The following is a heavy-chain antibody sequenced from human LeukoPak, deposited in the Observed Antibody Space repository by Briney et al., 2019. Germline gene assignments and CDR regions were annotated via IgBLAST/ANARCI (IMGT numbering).Heavy chain of an antibody. CDR3: ASGTHYYGMDV. CDR2: IDPSDSYT. CDR1: GYSFTSYW. D-gene: IGHD1-26*01. V-gene: IGHV5-10-1*01. J-gene: IGHJ6*02. Sequence: GESLKISCKGSGYSFTSYWISWVRQMSGKGLEWMGRIDPSDSYTNYSPSFQGHVTISADKSIGTAYLQWSSLKASDTAMYYCASGTHYYGMDVWGQGTTVTVSS.